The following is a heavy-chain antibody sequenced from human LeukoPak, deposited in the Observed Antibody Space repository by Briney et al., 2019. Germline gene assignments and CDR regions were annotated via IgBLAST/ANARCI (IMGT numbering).Heavy chain of an antibody. CDR2: ISISGGNT. Sequence: GGSLRLSCAASGFTFGNYAMSWVGQAPGKGLEWVSAISISGGNTYSADSVKGRFTISRDNAKNTLNLQMNSLRAEDTAVYYCARDLGQYYDTSDNWFDPWGQGTLVTVSS. CDR1: GFTFGNYA. V-gene: IGHV3-23*01. CDR3: ARDLGQYYDTSDNWFDP. J-gene: IGHJ5*02. D-gene: IGHD3-22*01.